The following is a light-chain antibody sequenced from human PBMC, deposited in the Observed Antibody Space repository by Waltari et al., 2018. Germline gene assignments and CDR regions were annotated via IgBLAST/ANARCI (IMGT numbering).Light chain of an antibody. J-gene: IGLJ2*01. CDR2: NNF. CDR1: NSNIGRHP. V-gene: IGLV1-44*01. Sequence: QSVLTQPPSASATPRQRVTISCSGSNSNIGRHPVNWYQQFPGAAPTLLVYNNFQRPSGVPDRFSASKSGTSASLAILGVRPEDEADYYCATWDDRLNGPVFGGGTKLTVL. CDR3: ATWDDRLNGPV.